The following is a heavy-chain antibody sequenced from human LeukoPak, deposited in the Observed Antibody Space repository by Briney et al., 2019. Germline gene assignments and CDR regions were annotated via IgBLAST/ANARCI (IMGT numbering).Heavy chain of an antibody. CDR2: IYHSGST. V-gene: IGHV4-38-2*02. D-gene: IGHD3-16*01. J-gene: IGHJ4*02. CDR1: GYSISSGYY. CDR3: ARYWGKYLNY. Sequence: SETLSLTCTVSGYSISSGYYWGWIRQPPGKGLEWIGSIYHSGSTDYNPSLKSRLTMSVDTSKNQFSLKLTSVTAADTAVYYCARYWGKYLNYWGQGTLVTVSS.